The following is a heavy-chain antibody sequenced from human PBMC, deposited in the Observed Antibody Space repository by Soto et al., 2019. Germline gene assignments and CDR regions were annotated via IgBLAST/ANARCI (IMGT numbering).Heavy chain of an antibody. V-gene: IGHV1-18*04. CDR1: GYTFTSYG. J-gene: IGHJ6*02. CDR2: ISAYNGNT. D-gene: IGHD3-10*01. Sequence: QVQLVQSGAEVKKPGASVKVSCKASGYTFTSYGISWVRQAPGQGLEWMGWISAYNGNTNYAQKLQGRVTMTTDTTTSQAYMELRSLRSDETAVYYCARLWLGELLSRAATGNYYGMDVWGQGTTVTVSS. CDR3: ARLWLGELLSRAATGNYYGMDV.